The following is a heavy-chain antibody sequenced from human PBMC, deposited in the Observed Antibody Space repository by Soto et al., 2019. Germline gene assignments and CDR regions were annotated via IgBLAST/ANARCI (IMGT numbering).Heavy chain of an antibody. CDR1: GGSISSYY. J-gene: IGHJ4*02. CDR2: IYHSGST. Sequence: SETLSLTCTVSGGSISSYYWSWIRQPPGKGLEWIGYIYHSGSTYYNPSLKSRVTISVDRSKNQFSLKLSSVTAADTAVYYCASGLQGGPFDYWGQGTLVTVSS. CDR3: ASGLQGGPFDY. D-gene: IGHD4-4*01. V-gene: IGHV4-59*12.